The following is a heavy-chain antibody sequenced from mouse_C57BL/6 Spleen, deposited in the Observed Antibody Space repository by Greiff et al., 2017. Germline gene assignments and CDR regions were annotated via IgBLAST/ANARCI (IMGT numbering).Heavy chain of an antibody. J-gene: IGHJ1*03. D-gene: IGHD1-1*01. Sequence: EVQLQQSGPELVKPGASVKIPCKASGYTFTDYNMDWVKQSHGKSLEWIGDINPNNGGTIYNQKFKGKATLTVDKSSSTAYMELHSLTSEDTAVYYCARSPTTERYFDVWGTGTTVTVSS. CDR1: GYTFTDYN. V-gene: IGHV1-18*01. CDR3: ARSPTTERYFDV. CDR2: INPNNGGT.